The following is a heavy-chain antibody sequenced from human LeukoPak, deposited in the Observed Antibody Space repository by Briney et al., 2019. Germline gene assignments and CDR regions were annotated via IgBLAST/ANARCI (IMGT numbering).Heavy chain of an antibody. D-gene: IGHD3-10*01. CDR2: ISSSSSYI. Sequence: GGSLRLSCAASGFTFSSYSMNWVRQAPGKGLEWVSSISSSSSYIYYADSVKGRFTTSRDNAKNSLYLQMNSLRAEDTAVYYCARVARGVLDYWGQGTLVTVSS. V-gene: IGHV3-21*01. CDR1: GFTFSSYS. J-gene: IGHJ4*02. CDR3: ARVARGVLDY.